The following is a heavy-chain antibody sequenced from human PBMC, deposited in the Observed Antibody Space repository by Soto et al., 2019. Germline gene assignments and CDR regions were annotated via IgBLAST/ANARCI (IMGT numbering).Heavy chain of an antibody. CDR1: GFTFSSYA. D-gene: IGHD3-3*01. J-gene: IGHJ5*02. V-gene: IGHV3-23*01. CDR2: ISGSGGST. CDR3: AYEGYYDFWSGYRNWFDP. Sequence: GGSLRLSCAASGFTFSSYAMSWVRQAPGKGLEWVSAISGSGGSTYYADSVKGRFTISRDNSKNTLYLQMNSLRAEDTAVYYCAYEGYYDFWSGYRNWFDPWGQGTLVTVSS.